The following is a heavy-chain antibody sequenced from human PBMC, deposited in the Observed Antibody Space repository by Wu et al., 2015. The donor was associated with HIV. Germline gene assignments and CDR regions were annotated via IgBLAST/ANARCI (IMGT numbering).Heavy chain of an antibody. Sequence: QVQLVQSGAEVKKPGASVKVSCKASGYTFTSYGFSWVRQAPGQGLEWMGWINPNSGGTNYAQKFQGRVTMTRDTSISTAYMELSRLRSDDTAVYYCARDMGHEGRQWLVQPGAFDIWGQGTMVTVSS. CDR2: INPNSGGT. CDR1: GYTFTSYG. J-gene: IGHJ3*02. D-gene: IGHD6-19*01. CDR3: ARDMGHEGRQWLVQPGAFDI. V-gene: IGHV1-2*02.